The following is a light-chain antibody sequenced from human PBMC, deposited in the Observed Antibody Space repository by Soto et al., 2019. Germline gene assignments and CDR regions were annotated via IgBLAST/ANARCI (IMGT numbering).Light chain of an antibody. CDR2: RAS. J-gene: IGKJ5*01. Sequence: EIVLTQSPGTRSLSPGERATLSCRASQSVRDNYLAWYQQKPGQAPGLLIYRASSRATGIPDRFSGSGSGTDFTLTISRLEPDDFVVYYCQQYGGSPATFGQGTRLEIK. V-gene: IGKV3-20*01. CDR1: QSVRDNY. CDR3: QQYGGSPAT.